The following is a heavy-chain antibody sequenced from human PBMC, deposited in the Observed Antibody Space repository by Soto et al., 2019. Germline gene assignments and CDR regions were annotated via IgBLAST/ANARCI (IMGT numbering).Heavy chain of an antibody. CDR3: AKGVPGIAVAGTGYFQH. D-gene: IGHD6-19*01. V-gene: IGHV3-23*01. CDR2: ISGSGDST. Sequence: EVQLLESGGGLVQPGGSLRLSCAASGFTFSSYAMSWVRQAPGKGLEWVSGISGSGDSTYYADSVKGRFTISRDNSKNTLYLQMNSLRPEDTAVYCCAKGVPGIAVAGTGYFQHWGQGTLVTVSS. CDR1: GFTFSSYA. J-gene: IGHJ1*01.